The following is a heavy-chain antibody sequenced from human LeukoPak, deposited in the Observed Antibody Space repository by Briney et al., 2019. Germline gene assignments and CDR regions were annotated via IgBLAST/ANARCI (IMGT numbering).Heavy chain of an antibody. Sequence: GASVKVSCKASGYTFTSYGISWVRQAPGQRLEWMGWISACKGNTNYAQKLQGRVTMTTDTSTSTAYMELRSLRSDDTAVYYRARAYYSPFDYWGQGTLVTVSS. D-gene: IGHD1-26*01. CDR2: ISACKGNT. CDR1: GYTFTSYG. J-gene: IGHJ4*02. CDR3: ARAYYSPFDY. V-gene: IGHV1-18*01.